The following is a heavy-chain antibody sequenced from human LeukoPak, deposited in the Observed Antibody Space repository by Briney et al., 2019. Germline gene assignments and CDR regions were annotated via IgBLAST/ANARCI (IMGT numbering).Heavy chain of an antibody. Sequence: GGSLRLSCAASGLTFSSYEMNWVRQAPGKGPEWVSYISSSGSSIYYADSVKGRFTISRDNAKKSLYLQMHSLRAEDTAVYYCAKLTSDTMVRGVTTDYWGQGTLVTVSS. CDR3: AKLTSDTMVRGVTTDY. CDR2: ISSSGSSI. D-gene: IGHD3-10*01. CDR1: GLTFSSYE. J-gene: IGHJ4*02. V-gene: IGHV3-48*03.